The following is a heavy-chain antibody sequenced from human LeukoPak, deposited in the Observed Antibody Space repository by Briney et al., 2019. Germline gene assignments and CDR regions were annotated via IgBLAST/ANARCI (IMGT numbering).Heavy chain of an antibody. CDR3: AKGSSPFDY. CDR2: ISYDGSNK. Sequence: AGGSLRLSCAASGFTFSSYGMHWVRQAPGKGLEWVAVISYDGSNKYYADSVKGRFTISRDNSKNTLYLQMNSLRAEDTAVYYCAKGSSPFDYWGQGTLVTVSS. CDR1: GFTFSSYG. J-gene: IGHJ4*02. V-gene: IGHV3-30*18. D-gene: IGHD6-13*01.